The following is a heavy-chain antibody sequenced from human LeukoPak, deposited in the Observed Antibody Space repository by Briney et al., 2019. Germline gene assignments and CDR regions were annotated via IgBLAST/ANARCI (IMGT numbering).Heavy chain of an antibody. Sequence: GGSLRLSCAASGFTFSDYNMNWVRQAPGKGPEWVPQISATSTTIKYADFVKGRFTISRDNAKNSLNLQMNSLRADDTAVYYCVRDNLENQWLERSYWGQGALVTVSS. CDR1: GFTFSDYN. CDR2: ISATSTTI. J-gene: IGHJ4*02. CDR3: VRDNLENQWLERSY. V-gene: IGHV3-48*01. D-gene: IGHD6-19*01.